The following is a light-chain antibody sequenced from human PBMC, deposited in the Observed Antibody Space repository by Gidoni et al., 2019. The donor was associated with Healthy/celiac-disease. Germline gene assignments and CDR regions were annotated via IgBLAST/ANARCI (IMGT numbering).Light chain of an antibody. CDR2: LGS. V-gene: IGKV2-28*01. Sequence: DIEMTQSPLSLPVTPGEPASISCRSSQSLLHSNGYNYLDWYLQKPGQSPQLLIYLGSNRASGVPDRFSGSGSGTDFTLKISRVEAEDVGVYYCMQALQTWAFGQGTKLEIK. CDR1: QSLLHSNGYNY. J-gene: IGKJ2*01. CDR3: MQALQTWA.